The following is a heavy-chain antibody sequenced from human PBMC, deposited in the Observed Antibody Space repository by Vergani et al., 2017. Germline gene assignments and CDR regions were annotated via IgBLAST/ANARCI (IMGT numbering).Heavy chain of an antibody. CDR1: GGSISSGDDY. CDR2: IYYSGST. V-gene: IGHV4-30-4*01. CDR3: ARHLAYCGGDCYPYYYGMDV. J-gene: IGHJ6*02. D-gene: IGHD2-21*02. Sequence: QVQLQESGPGLVKPSQTLSLTCTVSGGSISSGDDYWSWIRQPPGKGLEWIGYIYYSGSTYYNPSLKSRVSISVDTSKNQFSLKLSSVTAADTAVYYCARHLAYCGGDCYPYYYGMDVWGQGTTVTVSS.